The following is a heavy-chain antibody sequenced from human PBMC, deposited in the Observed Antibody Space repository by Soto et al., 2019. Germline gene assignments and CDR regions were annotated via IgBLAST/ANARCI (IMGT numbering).Heavy chain of an antibody. CDR1: GFTFNSYG. CDR2: ISFDGNIQ. D-gene: IGHD3-16*02. V-gene: IGHV3-30*03. Sequence: QVQLVESGGGVVQPGRSLRLSCAASGFTFNSYGMHWVRQAPGKGLEWVAAISFDGNIQYYGDSVKGRFTISRDNSKNTLNLKMDSLRTEDTAVYYCATVSERSMITFGGVIAYWGQGTLVTVSS. CDR3: ATVSERSMITFGGVIAY. J-gene: IGHJ4*02.